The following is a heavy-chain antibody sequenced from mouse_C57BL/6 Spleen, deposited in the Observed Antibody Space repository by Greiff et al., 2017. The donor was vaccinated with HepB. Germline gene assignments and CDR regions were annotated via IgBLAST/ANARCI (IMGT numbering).Heavy chain of an antibody. V-gene: IGHV5-16*01. CDR1: GFTFSDYY. CDR2: INYDGSST. J-gene: IGHJ4*01. D-gene: IGHD1-1*02. Sequence: EVQLVESEGGLVQPGSSMKLSCTASGFTFSDYYMAWVRQVPEKGLEWVANINYDGSSTYYLDSLKSRFIISRDNAKNILYLQMSSLKSEDTATYYCARSRGNYAMDYWGQGTSVTVSS. CDR3: ARSRGNYAMDY.